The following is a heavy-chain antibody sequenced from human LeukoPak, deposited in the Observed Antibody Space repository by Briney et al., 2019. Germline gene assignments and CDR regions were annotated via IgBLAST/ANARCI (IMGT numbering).Heavy chain of an antibody. V-gene: IGHV3-11*01. J-gene: IGHJ3*02. Sequence: GGSLRLSCAASGFTFSDYYMSWLRQAPGKGLEWVSYISSSGSTIYYADSVKGRFTISSDNAKNSLYLQMNSLRAEDTAVYYCAKDRVVTAPDAFDIWGQGTMVTVSS. CDR1: GFTFSDYY. D-gene: IGHD2-21*02. CDR3: AKDRVVTAPDAFDI. CDR2: ISSSGSTI.